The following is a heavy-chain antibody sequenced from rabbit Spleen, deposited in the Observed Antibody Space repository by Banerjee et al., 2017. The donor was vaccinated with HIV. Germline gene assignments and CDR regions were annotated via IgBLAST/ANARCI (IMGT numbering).Heavy chain of an antibody. CDR2: IYTTSGST. Sequence: QEQLVESGGGLVQPEGSLTLTCKASGFSFNFYWICWVRQAPGSGLELIACIYTTSGSTWYATWAKGRFTISRTSSTTVTLQMTSLTAADTATYFCARDLASVVGWNFNLWGPGTLVTVS. CDR3: ARDLASVVGWNFNL. V-gene: IGHV1S45*01. D-gene: IGHD3-1*01. CDR1: GFSFNFYW. J-gene: IGHJ4*01.